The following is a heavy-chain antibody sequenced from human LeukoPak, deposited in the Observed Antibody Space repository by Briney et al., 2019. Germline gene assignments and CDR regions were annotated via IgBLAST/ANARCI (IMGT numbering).Heavy chain of an antibody. CDR1: GFTSTNYA. CDR3: AKGAYDYIEIAYFDS. V-gene: IGHV3-23*01. CDR2: LIGSSGST. J-gene: IGHJ4*02. Sequence: SGGSLRLSCAASGFTSTNYAMNWVRQAPGKGLEWVSVLIGSSGSTDYADSVKGRFTISRDISKNTLFLQMNSLRAEDTAIYYCAKGAYDYIEIAYFDSWGQGTLVTVSS. D-gene: IGHD5-12*01.